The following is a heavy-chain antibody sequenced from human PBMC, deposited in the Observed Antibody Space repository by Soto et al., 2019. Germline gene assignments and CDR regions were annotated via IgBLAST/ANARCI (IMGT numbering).Heavy chain of an antibody. J-gene: IGHJ6*02. V-gene: IGHV3-43*01. Sequence: GGSLRLSCAASGFTLDDYTMHWVRQAPGKGLEWVSLISWDGGSTYYADSVKGRFTISRDNSKNSLYLQMNSLRTEDTALYYCAKGDDSSGYQVPLLDYGMDVWGQGTTVTVSS. CDR2: ISWDGGST. D-gene: IGHD3-22*01. CDR1: GFTLDDYT. CDR3: AKGDDSSGYQVPLLDYGMDV.